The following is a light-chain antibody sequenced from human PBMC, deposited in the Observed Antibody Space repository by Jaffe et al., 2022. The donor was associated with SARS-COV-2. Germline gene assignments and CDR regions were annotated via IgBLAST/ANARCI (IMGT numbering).Light chain of an antibody. CDR1: QSISNW. CDR2: EAS. CDR3: QQYNSNSRLT. V-gene: IGKV1-5*03. J-gene: IGKJ4*01. Sequence: DIQMTQSPSTLSASVGDRVTITCRASQSISNWLAWYQQKPGKAPNLLIYEASSLASGVPSRFSGSGSGTEFALTISSLQPDDFATYYCQQYNSNSRLTFGGGTKVEIK.